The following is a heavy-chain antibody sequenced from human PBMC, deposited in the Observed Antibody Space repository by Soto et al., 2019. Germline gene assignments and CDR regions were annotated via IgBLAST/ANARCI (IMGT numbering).Heavy chain of an antibody. CDR1: GFTFTNYA. D-gene: IGHD2-15*01. J-gene: IGHJ4*02. Sequence: GGSLRLSCATSGFTFTNYAMSWVRQAPGKGLEWVAVIWYDASKQFYAASVEGRFTISRDNSKAILYLQMNSLRAEDTAVYYCAAWAEGATEVHWGQGTLVTVSS. CDR2: IWYDASKQ. CDR3: AAWAEGATEVH. V-gene: IGHV3-33*08.